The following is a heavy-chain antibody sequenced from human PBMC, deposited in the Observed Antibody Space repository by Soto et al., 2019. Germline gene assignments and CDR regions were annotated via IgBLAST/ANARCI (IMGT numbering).Heavy chain of an antibody. D-gene: IGHD3-22*01. CDR1: GGSFSCHS. J-gene: IGHJ5*01. Sequence: SGTLSLTCAGYGGSFSCHSWTWIRQSPGKGLEWIGDINHSGRVNYSPSLKSRVTISLDTSKNQFSLTLSAVTAADTAMYYCSTRAYDTNGYYRFDPWGQGTLVTVSS. CDR2: INHSGRV. CDR3: STRAYDTNGYYRFDP. V-gene: IGHV4-34*01.